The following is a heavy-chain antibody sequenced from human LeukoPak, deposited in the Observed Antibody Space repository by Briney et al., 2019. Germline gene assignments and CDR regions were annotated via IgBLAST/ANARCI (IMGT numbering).Heavy chain of an antibody. CDR1: GFTFSNYA. CDR3: AKAVGYNTYWYFDL. V-gene: IGHV3-23*01. J-gene: IGHJ2*01. D-gene: IGHD5-24*01. Sequence: GGSLRLSCAASGFTFSNYAMNWVRQAPGKGLEWVSALSGSGGTTNYANSVKGRFTIPRSNSKNTLYLQMNNLSVDDTAVYYCAKAVGYNTYWYFDLWGRGTLVTVSS. CDR2: LSGSGGTT.